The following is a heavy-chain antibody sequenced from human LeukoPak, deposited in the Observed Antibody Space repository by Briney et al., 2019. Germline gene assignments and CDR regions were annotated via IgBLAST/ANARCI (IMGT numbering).Heavy chain of an antibody. CDR1: GYTFTSYG. Sequence: ASVKVSCKASGYTFTSYGISWVRQAPGQGLEWMGWISAYNGNTNYAQKLQGRVTMTTDTSTSTAYMELRSLRSDDTAVYYCARLSEGDPRHYYYYMDVWGKGTTVTISS. D-gene: IGHD3-10*01. J-gene: IGHJ6*03. CDR2: ISAYNGNT. CDR3: ARLSEGDPRHYYYYMDV. V-gene: IGHV1-18*01.